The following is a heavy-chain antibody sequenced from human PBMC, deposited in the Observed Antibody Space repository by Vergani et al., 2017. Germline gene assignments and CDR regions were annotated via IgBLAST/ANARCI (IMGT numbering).Heavy chain of an antibody. CDR2: IFSSGTT. CDR1: GGSVRTSIGYY. V-gene: IGHV4-61*10. Sequence: QVQLQESGPGLVKPSETLSLSCTVSGGSVRTSIGYYWTWIRQPAGKTLEWIGEIFSSGTTNYNPSFKKRVTMSVDTSKNQFSLKLNSVTAADTAVYYCARGSRAEGGSGPDKWGQGTLVTVSS. CDR3: ARGSRAEGGSGPDK. D-gene: IGHD6-13*01. J-gene: IGHJ4*02.